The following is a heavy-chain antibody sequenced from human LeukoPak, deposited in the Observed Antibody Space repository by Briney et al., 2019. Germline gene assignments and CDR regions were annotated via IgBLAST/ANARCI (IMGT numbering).Heavy chain of an antibody. J-gene: IGHJ4*02. CDR3: AKDRDTGYDFGFRGAPDY. V-gene: IGHV3-30*18. CDR2: ISYDGSNK. D-gene: IGHD5-12*01. CDR1: GFTFSSFA. Sequence: PGGSLRLSCAASGFTFSSFAMHWVRQAPGKGLEWVAVISYDGSNKYYADSVKGRFTISRDNSKNTLYLHMNSLRAEDTAVYYCAKDRDTGYDFGFRGAPDYWGQGTLVTVSS.